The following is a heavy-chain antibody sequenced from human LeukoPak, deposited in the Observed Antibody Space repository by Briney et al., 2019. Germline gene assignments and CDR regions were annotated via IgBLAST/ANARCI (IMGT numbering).Heavy chain of an antibody. V-gene: IGHV3-53*01. Sequence: GESLRLSCAASGFTVSSNYMSWVRQAPGKGLEWVSVIYSGGSTYYADSVKGRFTISRDNSKNTLYLQMNSLRAEDTAVYYCAKEVVVVITTPTEAGFDYWGQGTLVTVSS. CDR2: IYSGGST. J-gene: IGHJ4*02. CDR3: AKEVVVVITTPTEAGFDY. D-gene: IGHD3-22*01. CDR1: GFTVSSNY.